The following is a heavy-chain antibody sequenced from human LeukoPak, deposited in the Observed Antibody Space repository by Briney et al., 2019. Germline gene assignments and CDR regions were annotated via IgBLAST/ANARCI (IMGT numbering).Heavy chain of an antibody. Sequence: SETLSLTCSVSAESITGYSWCWIRQTPGKGLEWIGYIYYNGDTHYNPSLNSRLSISVDTPKNQFSLKLSSVTAADTAVYYCARTTEGGYSYGYFYYYYMDVWGKGTTVTISS. CDR2: IYYNGDT. CDR1: AESITGYS. D-gene: IGHD5-18*01. CDR3: ARTTEGGYSYGYFYYYYMDV. J-gene: IGHJ6*03. V-gene: IGHV4-59*01.